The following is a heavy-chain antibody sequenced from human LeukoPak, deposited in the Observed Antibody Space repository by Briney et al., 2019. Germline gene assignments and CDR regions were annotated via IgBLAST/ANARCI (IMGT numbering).Heavy chain of an antibody. CDR1: GFTFSSYS. CDR3: ARGYYDSSGSPGY. CDR2: ISSSSSTI. J-gene: IGHJ4*02. D-gene: IGHD3-22*01. V-gene: IGHV3-48*04. Sequence: GGSLRLSCAASGFTFSSYSMNWVRQAPGKGLEWVSYISSSSSTIYYADSVKGRFTISRDNAKNSLYLQMNSLRAEDTAVYYCARGYYDSSGSPGYWGQGTLVTVSS.